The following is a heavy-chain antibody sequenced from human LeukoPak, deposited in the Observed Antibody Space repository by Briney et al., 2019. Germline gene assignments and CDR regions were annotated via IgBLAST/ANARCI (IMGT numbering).Heavy chain of an antibody. CDR1: GITFSSHA. CDR2: ISGSGDKT. Sequence: GGSLRLSCVVSGITFSSHAMSWVRQAPGKGLEWVSAISGSGDKTYYGDAAKGRFAISRDNSKNMVFLQMNSLRDEDTAVYYCAKESGTATPFIDFWGQGTLVTVSS. D-gene: IGHD6-13*01. V-gene: IGHV3-23*01. CDR3: AKESGTATPFIDF. J-gene: IGHJ4*02.